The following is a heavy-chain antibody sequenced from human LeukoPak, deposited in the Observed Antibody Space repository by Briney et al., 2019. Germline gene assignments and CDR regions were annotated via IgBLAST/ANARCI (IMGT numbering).Heavy chain of an antibody. Sequence: GGSLILSCAASGFTFSSYAMHWVCQAPGKGLEWVAVISYDGSNKYYADSVKGRFTISRDNSKNTLYLQMNSLRAEDTAVYYCATYTSTFDYWGQGTLVTVSS. CDR1: GFTFSSYA. V-gene: IGHV3-30-3*01. CDR2: ISYDGSNK. CDR3: ATYTSTFDY. D-gene: IGHD2-2*02. J-gene: IGHJ4*02.